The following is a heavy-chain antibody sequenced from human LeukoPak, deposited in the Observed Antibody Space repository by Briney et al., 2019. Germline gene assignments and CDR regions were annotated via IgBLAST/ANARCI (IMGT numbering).Heavy chain of an antibody. CDR3: ARVLVVVAAGYYFVY. D-gene: IGHD2-15*01. CDR2: IYHSGST. Sequence: SETLSLTCTVSGYPISSGYYWGWIRQPPGKGLEWIGSIYHSGSTYYNPSLKSRVTISVDTSKNQFSLKLSSVTAADTAVYYCARVLVVVAAGYYFVYWGQGTLVTVSS. J-gene: IGHJ4*02. V-gene: IGHV4-38-2*02. CDR1: GYPISSGYY.